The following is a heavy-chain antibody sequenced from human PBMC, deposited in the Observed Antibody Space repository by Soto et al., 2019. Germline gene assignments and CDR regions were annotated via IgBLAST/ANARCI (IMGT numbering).Heavy chain of an antibody. J-gene: IGHJ3*02. Sequence: QVQLVQSGAEVKKPGASVKVSCKASGYTFTSYYMHWVRQAPGQGLEWMGIINPSGGSTNSAQSFQGGVTMTRDTSTSTVYMELSSLRSEDTAVYYGARAGLVGTTKNAFDIWGQGTMVTVSS. CDR1: GYTFTSYY. CDR3: ARAGLVGTTKNAFDI. D-gene: IGHD1-26*01. V-gene: IGHV1-46*01. CDR2: INPSGGST.